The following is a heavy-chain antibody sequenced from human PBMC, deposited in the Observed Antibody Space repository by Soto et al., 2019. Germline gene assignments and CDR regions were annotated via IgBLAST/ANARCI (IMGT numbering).Heavy chain of an antibody. CDR3: ARGPDYYDSSGPWGYFDR. CDR2: ISSSSSTI. Sequence: PGGSLRLSCAASGFTFSSYSMNWVRQAPGKGLEWVSYISSSSSTIYYADSVKGRFTISRDNAKNSLYLQMNSLRAEDTAVYYCARGPDYYDSSGPWGYFDRWGRGTLVTVSS. J-gene: IGHJ2*01. CDR1: GFTFSSYS. V-gene: IGHV3-48*01. D-gene: IGHD3-22*01.